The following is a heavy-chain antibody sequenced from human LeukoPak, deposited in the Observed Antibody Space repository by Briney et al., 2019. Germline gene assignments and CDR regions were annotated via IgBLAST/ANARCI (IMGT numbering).Heavy chain of an antibody. Sequence: ASVKVSCKASGGTFSSYAISWVRQAPGQGREWRGGIIPIFGTANYAQQFQGRVTVTADKSTSTAYMELSSLRSEDTAVYFCARDWGVEARPGYMDVWGKGTTVTVSS. CDR2: IIPIFGTA. CDR1: GGTFSSYA. D-gene: IGHD6-6*01. V-gene: IGHV1-69*06. CDR3: ARDWGVEARPGYMDV. J-gene: IGHJ6*03.